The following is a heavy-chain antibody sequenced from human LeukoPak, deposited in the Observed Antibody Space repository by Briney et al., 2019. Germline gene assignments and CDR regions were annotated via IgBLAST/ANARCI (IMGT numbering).Heavy chain of an antibody. V-gene: IGHV4-59*01. Sequence: PSETLSLTCTVSGGSISSYYWSWIRQPPGKGLEWIGYIYYSGSTNYSPSLKSRVTISVDTSKNQFSLKLSSVTAADTAVYYCARGLGGWYSSSWNYFDYWGQGTLVTVSS. CDR1: GGSISSYY. CDR2: IYYSGST. D-gene: IGHD6-13*01. CDR3: ARGLGGWYSSSWNYFDY. J-gene: IGHJ4*02.